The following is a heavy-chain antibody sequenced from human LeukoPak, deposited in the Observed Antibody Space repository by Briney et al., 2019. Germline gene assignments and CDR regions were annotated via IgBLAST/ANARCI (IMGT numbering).Heavy chain of an antibody. CDR2: ISYDGSNK. CDR3: AKDRFYGEY. V-gene: IGHV3-30*18. D-gene: IGHD4-17*01. Sequence: GGSLRLSCAASGFTFSSYGMHWVRQAPGKGLEWVAVISYDGSNKYYADSVKGRFTISRDNSKNTLYLQMNSQRAEDTAVYYCAKDRFYGEYWGQGTLVTVSS. CDR1: GFTFSSYG. J-gene: IGHJ4*02.